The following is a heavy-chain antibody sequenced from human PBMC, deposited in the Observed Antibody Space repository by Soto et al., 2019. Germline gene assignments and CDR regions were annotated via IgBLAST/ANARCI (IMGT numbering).Heavy chain of an antibody. Sequence: QVQLVQSGAEVKKPGSSVKVSCKASGGTFNSHAISWVRQAPGQGLEWMGGIIPIFSTANYAQKFQGRVTITAEKSTSTAYMELSSLRSEDTAVYYCARDHGSTGRSAMDVWGQGTTVTVSS. CDR2: IIPIFSTA. CDR3: ARDHGSTGRSAMDV. D-gene: IGHD6-13*01. V-gene: IGHV1-69*06. J-gene: IGHJ6*02. CDR1: GGTFNSHA.